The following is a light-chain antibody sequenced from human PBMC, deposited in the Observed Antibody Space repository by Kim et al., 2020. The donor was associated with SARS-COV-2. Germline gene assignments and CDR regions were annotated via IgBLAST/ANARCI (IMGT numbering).Light chain of an antibody. Sequence: GQSTTISCTGTSSDVGCDTCVSGYQQHPRKVPKLLIYDVTKRPSGVSNRFSASKSGNTASLTISGLQAEDEADYYCSSYTSMNTLLFGGGTKVTVL. CDR1: SSDVGCDTC. CDR2: DVT. V-gene: IGLV2-14*03. CDR3: SSYTSMNTLL. J-gene: IGLJ2*01.